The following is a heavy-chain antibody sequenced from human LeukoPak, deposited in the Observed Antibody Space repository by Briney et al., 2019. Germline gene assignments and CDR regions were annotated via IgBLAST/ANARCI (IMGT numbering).Heavy chain of an antibody. Sequence: GGSLRLSCAASGFTFSDYSMNWVRQAPGKGLESVSSISSSSSYIYYADSVKGRFTISRDNAKNSLYLQMNSLRAEDTAVYYCARDKRRDDFWSGYYKAGLYFDLWGRGTLVTVSS. D-gene: IGHD3-3*01. V-gene: IGHV3-21*01. CDR2: ISSSSSYI. J-gene: IGHJ2*01. CDR3: ARDKRRDDFWSGYYKAGLYFDL. CDR1: GFTFSDYS.